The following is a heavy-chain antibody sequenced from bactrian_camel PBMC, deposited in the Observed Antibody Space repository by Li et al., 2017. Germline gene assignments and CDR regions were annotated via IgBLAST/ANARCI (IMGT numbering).Heavy chain of an antibody. Sequence: DVQLVESGGGLVRPGGSLRLSCVTSGFLFSSYYMSWVRSAPGKGLEWVSGIDTRGEMTYYADSVKGRFTASRDNAKNTLYLQLNSLKTEDMAIYYCCRKMDGYYGTDYWGEGTQVTVS. D-gene: IGHD1*01. CDR2: IDTRGEMT. V-gene: IGHV3S40*01. CDR1: GFLFSSYY. J-gene: IGHJ7*01.